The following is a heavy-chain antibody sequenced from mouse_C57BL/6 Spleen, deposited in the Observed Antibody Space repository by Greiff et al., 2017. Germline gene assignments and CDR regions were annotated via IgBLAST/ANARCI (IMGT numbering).Heavy chain of an antibody. CDR1: GYAFSSYW. CDR3: ARSLAPYYYGSTFDY. V-gene: IGHV1-80*01. D-gene: IGHD1-1*01. CDR2: IYPGDGDT. Sequence: QLQQSGAELVKPGASVKISCKASGYAFSSYWMNWVKQRPGKGLEWIGQIYPGDGDTNYNGKFKGKATLTADKSSSTAYMQLSSLTSEDSAVYFCARSLAPYYYGSTFDYWGQGTTLTVSS. J-gene: IGHJ2*01.